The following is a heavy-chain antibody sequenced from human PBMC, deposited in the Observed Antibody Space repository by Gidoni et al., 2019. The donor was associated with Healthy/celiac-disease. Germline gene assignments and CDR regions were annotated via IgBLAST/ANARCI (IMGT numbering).Heavy chain of an antibody. D-gene: IGHD1-1*01. CDR2: IWYDGSNK. J-gene: IGHJ6*03. CDR1: GFTFSSYG. CDR3: ARDYKPRNWNGYYMDV. V-gene: IGHV3-33*01. Sequence: QVQLVESGGGVVQPGRSLRLSWAASGFTFSSYGMHWVRQAPGKGLGWVAVIWYDGSNKYYADSVKGRFTISRDNSKNTLYLQMNSLRAEDTAVYYCARDYKPRNWNGYYMDVWGKGTTVTVSS.